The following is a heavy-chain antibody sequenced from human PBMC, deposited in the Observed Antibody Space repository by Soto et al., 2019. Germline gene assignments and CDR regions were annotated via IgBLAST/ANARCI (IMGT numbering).Heavy chain of an antibody. D-gene: IGHD2-8*01. CDR2: IYYSGST. Sequence: PSETLSLTCTVSGGSISSSSYYWGWIRQPPGKGLEWIGSIYYSGSTYYNPSLKSRVTISVDTSKNQFSLKLSSVTAADTAVYYCARWGIVLTDDYWGQGTLVTVSS. CDR3: ARWGIVLTDDY. V-gene: IGHV4-39*01. CDR1: GGSISSSSYY. J-gene: IGHJ4*02.